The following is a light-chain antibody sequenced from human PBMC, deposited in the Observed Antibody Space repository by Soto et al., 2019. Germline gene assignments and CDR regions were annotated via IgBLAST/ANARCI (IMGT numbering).Light chain of an antibody. CDR1: QGISSY. J-gene: IGKJ2*01. CDR2: AAS. Sequence: AIRMTQSPSSFSASTGDRVTITCRASQGISSYLAWYQQKPGKAPKLLIYAASTLQSGVPSRFGGSGSGTDFTLTISCLPSEDFATYYCQQYYSYPYTFGQGTKLEIK. CDR3: QQYYSYPYT. V-gene: IGKV1-8*01.